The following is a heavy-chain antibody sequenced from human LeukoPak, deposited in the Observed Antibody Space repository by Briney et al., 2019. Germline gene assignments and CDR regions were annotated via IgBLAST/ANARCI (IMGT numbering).Heavy chain of an antibody. V-gene: IGHV3-30*18. J-gene: IGHJ6*02. Sequence: GGSLRLSCAASGSTFSSYGMHWVRQAPGKGLEWVAVISYDGSNKYYADSVKGRFTISRDNSKNTLYLQMNSLRAEDTAVYYCAKDGPQLAADYYYYGMDVWGQGTTVTVSS. CDR2: ISYDGSNK. D-gene: IGHD6-13*01. CDR3: AKDGPQLAADYYYYGMDV. CDR1: GSTFSSYG.